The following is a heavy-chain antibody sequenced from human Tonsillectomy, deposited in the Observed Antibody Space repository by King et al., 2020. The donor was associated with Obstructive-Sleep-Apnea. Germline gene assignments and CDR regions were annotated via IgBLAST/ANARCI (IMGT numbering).Heavy chain of an antibody. J-gene: IGHJ3*02. CDR1: GFTFSRYS. V-gene: IGHV3-48*04. CDR2: ISSSSGTI. Sequence: QLVESGGGLVQPGGSLRLSCAASGFTFSRYSMDWVRQAPGKGLEWVSYISSSSGTIYYADSVKGRFTISRDNAKSSLYLQMNGLRAEDTAVYYCAGMTQTDAFDIWGQGTMVTVSS. CDR3: AGMTQTDAFDI.